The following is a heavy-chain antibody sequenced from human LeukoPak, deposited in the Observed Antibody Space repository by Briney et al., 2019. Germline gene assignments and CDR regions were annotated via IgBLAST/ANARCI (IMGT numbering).Heavy chain of an antibody. J-gene: IGHJ6*03. CDR1: GGSISSSSYY. CDR2: INHSGST. D-gene: IGHD3-10*01. Sequence: SETLSLTCTVSGGSISSSSYYWSWIRQPPGKGLEWIGEINHSGSTNYNPSLKSRVTISVDTSKNQFSLKLSSVTAVDTAVYYCASEGVYGSGSYYRYYYMDVWGKGTTVTVSS. V-gene: IGHV4-39*07. CDR3: ASEGVYGSGSYYRYYYMDV.